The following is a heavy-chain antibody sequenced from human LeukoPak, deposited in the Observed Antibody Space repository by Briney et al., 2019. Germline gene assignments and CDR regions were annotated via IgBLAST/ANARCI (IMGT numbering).Heavy chain of an antibody. CDR2: ISGSGGST. CDR1: GFTFSSYA. J-gene: IGHJ4*02. V-gene: IGHV3-23*01. CDR3: AKAWSRGLLWFGELRYYFDY. D-gene: IGHD3-10*01. Sequence: GGSLGLSCAASGFTFSSYAMSWVRQAPGKGLEWVSAISGSGGSTYYADSVKGRFTISRDNSKNTLYLQMNSLRAEDTAVYYCAKAWSRGLLWFGELRYYFDYWGQGTLVTVSS.